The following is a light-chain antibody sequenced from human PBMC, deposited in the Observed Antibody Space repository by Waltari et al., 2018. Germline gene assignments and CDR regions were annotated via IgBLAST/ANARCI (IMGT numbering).Light chain of an antibody. Sequence: DIVMTQSPDSLAVSLGGRATIHCKSSQSVLYSSDNRNYLAWYQQKPGQPPNLLIYWASTRESGVPDRFSGSGSGTDFTLTISSLQAEDVAVYYCQQYYITPLSFGGGTKVEIK. CDR3: QQYYITPLS. CDR1: QSVLYSSDNRNY. J-gene: IGKJ4*01. V-gene: IGKV4-1*01. CDR2: WAS.